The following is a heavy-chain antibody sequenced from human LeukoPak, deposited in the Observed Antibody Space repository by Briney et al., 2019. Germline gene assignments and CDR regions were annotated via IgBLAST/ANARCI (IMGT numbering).Heavy chain of an antibody. V-gene: IGHV1-69*05. CDR1: GGTFSSYA. D-gene: IGHD6-13*01. CDR3: ARDLDSSSWNWFDP. CDR2: IIPIFGTA. J-gene: IGHJ5*02. Sequence: SVKVSCKASGGTFSSYAISWVRQAPGQGLEWMGRIIPIFGTANYAQKFQGRVTITTDESTSTAYLELSSLGSEDTAVYYCARDLDSSSWNWFDPWGQGTLVTVSS.